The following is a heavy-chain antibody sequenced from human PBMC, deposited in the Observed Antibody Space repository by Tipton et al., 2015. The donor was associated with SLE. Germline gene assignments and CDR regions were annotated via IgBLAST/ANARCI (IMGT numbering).Heavy chain of an antibody. D-gene: IGHD6-13*01. J-gene: IGHJ6*02. CDR3: ARATRSRLSTPGYSRGEGYGMDV. V-gene: IGHV4-61*09. Sequence: TLSLTCTVSGGSISSGSYYWSWIRQPAGKGLEWIGYIYTSGSTNYNPSLKSRVTISVDTSKNQFSLKLSSVTAADTAVYYCARATRSRLSTPGYSRGEGYGMDVWGQGTTVTVSS. CDR2: IYTSGST. CDR1: GGSISSGSYY.